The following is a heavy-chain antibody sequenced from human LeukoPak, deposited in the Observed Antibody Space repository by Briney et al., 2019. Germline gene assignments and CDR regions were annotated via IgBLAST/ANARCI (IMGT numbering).Heavy chain of an antibody. J-gene: IGHJ4*02. CDR1: GGSFSGYY. CDR2: INHSGST. Sequence: SETLSLTCAVYGGSFSGYYWSWIRQPPGKGREWSGEINHSGSTNYNPSLKSRVTISVDTSKNQFSLKLSSVPAAETAVIYCARGWHGSSSGGYYFDYWGQGTLVTVSS. V-gene: IGHV4-34*01. CDR3: ARGWHGSSSGGYYFDY. D-gene: IGHD6-6*01.